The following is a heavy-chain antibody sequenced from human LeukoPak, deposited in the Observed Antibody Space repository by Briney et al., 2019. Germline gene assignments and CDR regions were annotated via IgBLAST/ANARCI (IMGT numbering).Heavy chain of an antibody. CDR1: GYSFTSYW. CDR2: IDPSDSYT. Sequence: ESLKISCKGSGYSFTSYWIRWVRQMPGKGLEWMGRIDPSDSYTNYSPSFQGHVTISADKSISTAYLQWSSLKASDTAMYYCASSYGSGSYYKDGDYWGQGTLVTVSS. CDR3: ASSYGSGSYYKDGDY. J-gene: IGHJ4*02. V-gene: IGHV5-10-1*01. D-gene: IGHD3-10*01.